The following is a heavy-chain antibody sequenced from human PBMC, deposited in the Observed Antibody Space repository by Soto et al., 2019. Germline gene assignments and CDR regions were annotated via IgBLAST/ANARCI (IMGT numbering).Heavy chain of an antibody. J-gene: IGHJ4*02. CDR3: ARDIDGYLDY. Sequence: GGSLRLSCAASGFTFSSYAMHWVRQAPGKGLEWVAVISYDGSNKYYADSVKGRFTISRDNSKNTLYLQMNSLRAEDTAVYYCARDIDGYLDYWGQGTLVTVSS. CDR1: GFTFSSYA. CDR2: ISYDGSNK. V-gene: IGHV3-30-3*01.